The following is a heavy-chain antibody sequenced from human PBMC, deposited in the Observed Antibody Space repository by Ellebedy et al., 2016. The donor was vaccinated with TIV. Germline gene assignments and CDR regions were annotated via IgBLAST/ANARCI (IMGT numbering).Heavy chain of an antibody. V-gene: IGHV3-74*01. CDR1: GFTLSGYW. J-gene: IGHJ4*02. Sequence: HTGGSLRLSCVASGFTLSGYWMHWVRHVPGKGLVWLARINTDGSSTSYADSVEGRFTISRDNAKKTLYLEMSGLRSDDTAVYYCARESVRYFDWDYWGQGTLVAV. CDR2: INTDGSST. CDR3: ARESVRYFDWDY. D-gene: IGHD3-9*01.